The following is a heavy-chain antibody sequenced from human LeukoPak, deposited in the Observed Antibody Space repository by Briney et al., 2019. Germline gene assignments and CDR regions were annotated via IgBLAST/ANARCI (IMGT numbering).Heavy chain of an antibody. J-gene: IGHJ3*02. V-gene: IGHV3-23*01. CDR2: INGGGDIM. Sequence: GGSLRLSCAASGFSLRAYDLIWVRQAPGKGLDWVSIINGGGDIMMYEDSVKGRFTTSRDNSKNTFYLQMNSMRVEDTAVYYCAMRDRGYGLDIWGQGTMVTVSS. CDR3: AMRDRGYGLDI. D-gene: IGHD3-10*01. CDR1: GFSLRAYD.